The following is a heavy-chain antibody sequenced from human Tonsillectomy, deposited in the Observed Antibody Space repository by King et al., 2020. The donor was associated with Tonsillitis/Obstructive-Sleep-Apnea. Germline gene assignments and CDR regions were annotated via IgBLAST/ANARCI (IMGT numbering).Heavy chain of an antibody. CDR3: ARDDKDDRYFDY. CDR2: INPSDGIT. J-gene: IGHJ4*02. V-gene: IGHV1-46*01. CDR1: GYTFTRYY. Sequence: QLVQSGAEVKKPGASVRGSCKAYGYTFTRYYIHWERRAPGQGLEWMGIINPSDGITTYSQKFQGRVTMTRDTSKNTVHMELSSLRSEDTAVYYCARDDKDDRYFDYWGQGTLVTVSS. D-gene: IGHD2-15*01.